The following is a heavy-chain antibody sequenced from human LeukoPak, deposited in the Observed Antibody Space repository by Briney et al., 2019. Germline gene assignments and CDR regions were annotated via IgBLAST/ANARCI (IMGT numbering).Heavy chain of an antibody. J-gene: IGHJ5*02. CDR2: IYYSGST. CDR3: ARGLRPYSSSWSPLSWFDP. V-gene: IGHV4-39*07. CDR1: GGSISSSSYY. Sequence: SETLCLTCTVSGGSISSSSYYWGWIRQPPGKGLEWIGRIYYSGSTYYNPSLKSRVTISVDTSKNQFSLKLSSVTAADTAVYYCARGLRPYSSSWSPLSWFDPWGQGTLVTVSS. D-gene: IGHD6-13*01.